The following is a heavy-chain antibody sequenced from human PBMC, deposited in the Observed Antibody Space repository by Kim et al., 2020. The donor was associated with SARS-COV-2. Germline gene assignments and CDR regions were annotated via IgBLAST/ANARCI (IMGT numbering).Heavy chain of an antibody. D-gene: IGHD5-18*01. J-gene: IGHJ4*02. CDR3: ARAGRYSYQVDY. V-gene: IGHV3-66*01. Sequence: YYADSVNGRFTISRDNSKNTLYLQINSVAAEDTAVYYCARAGRYSYQVDYWGQGTLVTVSS.